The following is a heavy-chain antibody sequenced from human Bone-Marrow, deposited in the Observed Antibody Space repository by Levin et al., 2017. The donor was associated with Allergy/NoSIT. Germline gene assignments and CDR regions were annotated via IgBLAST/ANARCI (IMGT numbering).Heavy chain of an antibody. J-gene: IGHJ4*02. CDR1: GFNFRTYA. Sequence: PGESLKISCVASGFNFRTYAMSWFRQAPGKGPDWVAGLNGSGGTIYYADSVKGRFTISRDNAQNTLYLHMSGLRGDDTGVYYCAPSSGWYALDYWGQGTLVTVAS. V-gene: IGHV3-23*01. CDR3: APSSGWYALDY. CDR2: LNGSGGTI. D-gene: IGHD6-19*01.